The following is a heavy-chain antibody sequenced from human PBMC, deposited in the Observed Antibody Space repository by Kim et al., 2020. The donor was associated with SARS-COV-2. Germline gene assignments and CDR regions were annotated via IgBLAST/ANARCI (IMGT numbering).Heavy chain of an antibody. J-gene: IGHJ4*02. CDR1: GFTFNTYG. Sequence: GGSLRLSCVASGFTFNTYGMGWVRQAPGKGLDWVAGVGGGGRRTHYADSVKGRFTISRDNSKNTVYLQMTSLTAEDTAVYYCARCKGAGTYGHYSFGYWGQGAVVTVS. CDR2: VGGGGRRT. D-gene: IGHD3-10*01. CDR3: ARCKGAGTYGHYSFGY. V-gene: IGHV3-23*01.